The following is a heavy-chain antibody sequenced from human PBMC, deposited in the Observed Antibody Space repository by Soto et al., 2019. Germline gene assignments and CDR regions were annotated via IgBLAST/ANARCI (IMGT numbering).Heavy chain of an antibody. CDR2: ISGSGDST. CDR1: GFTFSSYA. Sequence: VQLLESGGGLVQPGGSLRLSCAASGFTFSSYAMSWVRQAPGKGLEWVSAISGSGDSTYYADSVKGRFTISRDTSKNTLYLQMDSLRAEDTALYYCAKSYSSNWYDYFDYWGQGTLVTVSS. CDR3: AKSYSSNWYDYFDY. D-gene: IGHD6-13*01. V-gene: IGHV3-23*01. J-gene: IGHJ4*02.